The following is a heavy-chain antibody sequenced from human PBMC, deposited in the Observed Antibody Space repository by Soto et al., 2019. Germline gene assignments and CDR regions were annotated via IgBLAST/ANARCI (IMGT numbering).Heavy chain of an antibody. Sequence: QVQLVQSGAEVKKPGASVKVSCKASGYTFTSYDINWVRQATGQGLEWMGWMNPNSGNTGYAQKFQGRVTMTRNTSISTAYMELSSLRSEDTAVYYCARNTRRVEYSSSWPPGYWGQGTLVTVSS. CDR1: GYTFTSYD. V-gene: IGHV1-8*01. CDR2: MNPNSGNT. CDR3: ARNTRRVEYSSSWPPGY. D-gene: IGHD6-6*01. J-gene: IGHJ4*02.